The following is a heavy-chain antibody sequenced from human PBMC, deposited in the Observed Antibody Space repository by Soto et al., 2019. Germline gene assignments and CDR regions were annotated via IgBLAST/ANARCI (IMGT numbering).Heavy chain of an antibody. CDR3: ARGSTYYYDSSGYSGFDY. Sequence: SETLSLTCTVSGGSISSGGYYWSWIRQHPGTGLEWIGYISYSGSTYYNTSLKSRVTISVDRSKNQFSLKLSSVTAADTAVYYCARGSTYYYDSSGYSGFDYWGQGTLVTVSS. CDR2: ISYSGST. D-gene: IGHD3-22*01. J-gene: IGHJ4*02. CDR1: GGSISSGGYY. V-gene: IGHV4-30-4*01.